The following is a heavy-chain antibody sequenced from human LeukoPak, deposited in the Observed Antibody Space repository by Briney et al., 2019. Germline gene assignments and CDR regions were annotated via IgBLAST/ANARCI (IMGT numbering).Heavy chain of an antibody. J-gene: IGHJ4*02. CDR1: GFTFSSYS. CDR3: ASTPTNVDYSSSWYNRGY. V-gene: IGHV3-21*01. D-gene: IGHD6-13*01. Sequence: GGSLRLTCAASGFTFSSYSTNWVRQAPGKGLEWVSSISSSSSYIYYADSVKGRFTISRDNAKNSLYLQMNSLRAEDTAVYYCASTPTNVDYSSSWYNRGYWGQGTLVTVSS. CDR2: ISSSSSYI.